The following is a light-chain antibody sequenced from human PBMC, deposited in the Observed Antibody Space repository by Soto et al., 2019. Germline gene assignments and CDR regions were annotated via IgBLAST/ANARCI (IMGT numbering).Light chain of an antibody. CDR2: AAS. V-gene: IGKV1-39*01. Sequence: IQMTPSPSSLSASVGDRVTITCRASQSISSYLNWYQQKPGKAPKLLIYAASSLQSGVPSRFSGSGSGTDFTLTISSLQPEDFATYYCQQSYSTPRTFGQGTKV. CDR1: QSISSY. CDR3: QQSYSTPRT. J-gene: IGKJ1*01.